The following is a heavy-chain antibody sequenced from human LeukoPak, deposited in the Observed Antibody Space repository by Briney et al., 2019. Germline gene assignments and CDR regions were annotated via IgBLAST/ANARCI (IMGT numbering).Heavy chain of an antibody. CDR1: GFSFNNYA. CDR2: IIGSSGST. CDR3: AKGAYDYIEMAYFDY. Sequence: GGSLRLSCVASGFSFNNYAMNWVRQAPGKGLEWVSLIIGSSGSTFYADSVKGRFTISRDKSKNTLYLQMNSLRAEDTAVYYCAKGAYDYIEMAYFDYWGQGSLVTVSS. D-gene: IGHD5-12*01. V-gene: IGHV3-23*01. J-gene: IGHJ4*02.